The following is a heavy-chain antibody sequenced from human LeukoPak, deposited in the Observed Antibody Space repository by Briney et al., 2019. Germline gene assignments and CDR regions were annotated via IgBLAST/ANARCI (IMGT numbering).Heavy chain of an antibody. V-gene: IGHV3-7*01. J-gene: IGHJ4*01. CDR2: MNQDGSEK. D-gene: IGHD6-13*01. CDR3: ARDGTAAGLYFDL. CDR1: GFTFSSYW. Sequence: GGSLGLSCAASGFTFSSYWMSWVRQAPGKGLEWVANMNQDGSEKYYVDSVKGRFTISRDNAENSLYLQMNSLRAEDTAVYYCARDGTAAGLYFDLWGQGTLVTVSS.